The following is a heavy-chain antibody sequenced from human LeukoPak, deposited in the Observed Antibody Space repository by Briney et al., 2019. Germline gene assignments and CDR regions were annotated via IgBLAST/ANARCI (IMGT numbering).Heavy chain of an antibody. CDR1: GDSISTSHW. V-gene: IGHV4-4*02. D-gene: IGHD3-10*01. Sequence: PSGTLSLTCSVSGDSISTSHWWTWVRQPPGKGLEWIGEIYHSGGTNYNPSLKSRVTISVDKSKNQFSLKVSSVTAADTAIYYCASRRYHGSGIIDRDYWGQGMLVTVSS. CDR2: IYHSGGT. J-gene: IGHJ4*02. CDR3: ASRRYHGSGIIDRDY.